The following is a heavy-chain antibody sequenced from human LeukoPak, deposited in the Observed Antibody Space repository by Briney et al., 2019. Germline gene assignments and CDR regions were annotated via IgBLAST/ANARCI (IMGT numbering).Heavy chain of an antibody. CDR2: IQYDGTNK. Sequence: GSLRLSCAAFGFTFHIYGMHWVRQAPGKGLEWVAFIQYDGTNKWYAGSVKGRFTISRDNSKNMLYLQMNGLIPEDTAVYYCAKDWAYYDSSGYYIDHWGQGTLVTVSS. CDR3: AKDWAYYDSSGYYIDH. D-gene: IGHD3-22*01. V-gene: IGHV3-30*02. J-gene: IGHJ4*02. CDR1: GFTFHIYG.